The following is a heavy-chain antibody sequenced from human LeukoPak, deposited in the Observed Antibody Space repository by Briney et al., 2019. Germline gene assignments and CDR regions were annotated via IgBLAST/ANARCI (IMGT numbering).Heavy chain of an antibody. Sequence: GGSLRLSCAASGFTFSSYSMNWVRQAPGKGLEWVSSISSSSSYIYYADSVKGRFTISRDNAKNSLYLQMNSLRAEDTAVYYCAKFSGGWATLIDYWGQGTLVTVSP. CDR3: AKFSGGWATLIDY. CDR1: GFTFSSYS. V-gene: IGHV3-21*04. CDR2: ISSSSSYI. D-gene: IGHD6-19*01. J-gene: IGHJ4*02.